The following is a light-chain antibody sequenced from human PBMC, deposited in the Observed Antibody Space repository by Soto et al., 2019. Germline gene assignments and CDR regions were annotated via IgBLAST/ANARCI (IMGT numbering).Light chain of an antibody. CDR3: KQRSNWPPIT. CDR2: DAS. CDR1: QSISSS. V-gene: IGKV3-11*01. J-gene: IGKJ5*01. Sequence: EIVLTQSPATLSLSPGERATLSCRASQSISSSLAWYQQKPGQAPRLLIYDASNRATGIPARFSGSGSGTDFTLTISSLEHEDFAVYYCKQRSNWPPITFGQGTRLEIK.